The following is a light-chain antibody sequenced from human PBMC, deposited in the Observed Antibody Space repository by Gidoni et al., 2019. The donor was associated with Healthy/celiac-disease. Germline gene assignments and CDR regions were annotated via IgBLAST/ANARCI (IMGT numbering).Light chain of an antibody. V-gene: IGKV1-39*01. CDR1: QSSSSY. Sequence: DIQQTQSPSSLSASVGDRVTITCRASQSSSSYLNWYQQKPGKAPKLLIYAASSLQSGVPSRFSGSGSGTDFTLTISSLQPEDFATYYCQQSYSTPLTFGGGTKVEIK. CDR2: AAS. J-gene: IGKJ4*01. CDR3: QQSYSTPLT.